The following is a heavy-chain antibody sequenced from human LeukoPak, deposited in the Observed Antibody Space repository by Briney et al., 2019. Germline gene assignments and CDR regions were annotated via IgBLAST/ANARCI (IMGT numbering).Heavy chain of an antibody. D-gene: IGHD3-10*01. J-gene: IGHJ4*02. Sequence: SVKVSCKASGGTFSSYAISWVRQAPGQGLEWMGGIIPIFGTANYAQKFQGRVTMTRDTSTSTVYMELSSLRSEDTAVYYCASVHNYYGSGSYSYWGQGTLVTVSS. CDR1: GGTFSSYA. CDR3: ASVHNYYGSGSYSY. V-gene: IGHV1-69*05. CDR2: IIPIFGTA.